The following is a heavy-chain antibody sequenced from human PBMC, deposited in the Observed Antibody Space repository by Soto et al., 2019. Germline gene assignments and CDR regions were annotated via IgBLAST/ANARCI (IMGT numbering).Heavy chain of an antibody. Sequence: QVQLVQSGAEVKKPGSSVKVSCKASGGTFSSYAINWVRQAPGQGLEWMGGIITIFGTAVYAHKCQGRVTITAAESTSTASMELSSLRSKDTAVYYCASRITGSPNYYYGMDVWCQGTTVTVSS. J-gene: IGHJ6*02. CDR3: ASRITGSPNYYYGMDV. CDR2: IITIFGTA. D-gene: IGHD1-20*01. V-gene: IGHV1-69*12. CDR1: GGTFSSYA.